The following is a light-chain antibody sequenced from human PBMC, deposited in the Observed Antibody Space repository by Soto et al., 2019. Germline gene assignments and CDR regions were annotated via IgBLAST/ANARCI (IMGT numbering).Light chain of an antibody. CDR1: SSDIGDYNY. CDR2: EVS. V-gene: IGLV2-14*01. Sequence: QSVLTQPASVSGSPGQSITISCTGTSSDIGDYNYVSWYQQHPGKAPKLMIYEVSNRPSGVSNRFSGSKSGNTASLTISGLQAEDGADYYSTSYTSNSTYVFATGTKLTVL. J-gene: IGLJ1*01. CDR3: TSYTSNSTYV.